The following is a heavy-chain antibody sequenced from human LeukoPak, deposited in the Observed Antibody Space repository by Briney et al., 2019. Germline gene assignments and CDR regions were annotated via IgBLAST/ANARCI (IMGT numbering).Heavy chain of an antibody. CDR3: ARDGGYCTNGVCLPYYYYYYMDV. D-gene: IGHD2-8*01. CDR2: INPNSGGT. J-gene: IGHJ6*03. CDR1: GYTFTGYY. Sequence: ASVKVSCKASGYTFTGYYMHWVRQAPGQGLEWMGWINPNSGGTNYAQKFQGRVTMTRDTSISTAYMELSRLRSDDTAVYYCARDGGYCTNGVCLPYYYYYYMDVWGKGTTVTVSS. V-gene: IGHV1-2*02.